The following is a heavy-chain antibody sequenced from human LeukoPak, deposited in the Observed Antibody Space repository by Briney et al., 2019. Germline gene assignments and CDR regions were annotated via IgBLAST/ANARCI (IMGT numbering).Heavy chain of an antibody. D-gene: IGHD3-22*01. CDR2: IYYTGTT. CDR3: AGTRFDSSGYYPYYFDY. V-gene: IGHV4-61*05. J-gene: IGHJ4*02. CDR1: GGSISISSYY. Sequence: KSSETLSLTCTVSGGSISISSYYWSWIRQPPGKGLEWIGYIYYTGTTNYNPSLKSRVTISVDTSTNQFSLKLNSVTAADTAVYFCAGTRFDSSGYYPYYFDYWGQGTLVTVSS.